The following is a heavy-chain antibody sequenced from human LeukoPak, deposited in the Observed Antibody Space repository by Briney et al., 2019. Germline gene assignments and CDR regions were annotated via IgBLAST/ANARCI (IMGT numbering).Heavy chain of an antibody. CDR1: GFTFSSYA. J-gene: IGHJ6*02. CDR3: ARDGGDLRPDYYYGMDV. CDR2: ISYDGSNK. V-gene: IGHV3-30-3*01. D-gene: IGHD3-10*01. Sequence: GGSLRLSCAASGFTFSSYAMHWVRQAPGKGLEWVAVISYDGSNKYYADSVKGRFTISRDNSKNTLYLQMNSLRAEDTAVYYCARDGGDLRPDYYYGMDVWGQGTTVTVSS.